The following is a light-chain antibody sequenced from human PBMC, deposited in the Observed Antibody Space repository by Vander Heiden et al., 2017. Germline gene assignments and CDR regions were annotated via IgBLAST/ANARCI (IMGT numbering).Light chain of an antibody. CDR2: DAS. CDR1: QSVTNR. V-gene: IGKV3-11*01. CDR3: HQCNDWPRT. Sequence: DIVLTPSPATLSLSPGERATLSCRASQSVTNRLAWYQQKAGQAPRLLISDASSRATGVPARFSASGSGTDFTLTISSLEPEDFAVYYCHQCNDWPRTFGQGTKVEIK. J-gene: IGKJ2*01.